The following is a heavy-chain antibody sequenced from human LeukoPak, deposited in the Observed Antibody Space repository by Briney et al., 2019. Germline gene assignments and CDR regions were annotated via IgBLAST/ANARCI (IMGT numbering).Heavy chain of an antibody. D-gene: IGHD6-25*01. CDR1: GFTFGDYG. CDR2: ISYDEANI. J-gene: IGHJ4*02. CDR3: SSATSMTTITTDH. Sequence: GRSLRLSCAASGFTFGDYGMHWVRQAPGKGLEWLAVISYDEANIYYAESMKGRLTISRDNSKNTVFLQMNSLRVEDTAIYYCSSATSMTTITTDHWGQGTLVTVSS. V-gene: IGHV3-30*03.